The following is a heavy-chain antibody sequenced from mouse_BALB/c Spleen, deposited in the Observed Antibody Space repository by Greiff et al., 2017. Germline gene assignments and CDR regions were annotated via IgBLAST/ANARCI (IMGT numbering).Heavy chain of an antibody. CDR2: ICRGSSTI. D-gene: IGHD2-1*01. Sequence: EVPLVESGGGLVQPGASRKLSCAASGFTFSSFGLHWVRQAPVKGLEWVAYICRGSSTIYYADTVKGRFTISRDNPKNTLFLQMTSLSSEDTAMYYCARDGNSYDMDDWGQGTTLTVAA. J-gene: IGHJ2*01. CDR1: GFTFSSFG. V-gene: IGHV5-17*02. CDR3: ARDGNSYDMDD.